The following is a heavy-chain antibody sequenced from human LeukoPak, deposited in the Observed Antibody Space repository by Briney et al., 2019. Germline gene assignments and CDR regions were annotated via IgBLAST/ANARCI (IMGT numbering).Heavy chain of an antibody. J-gene: IGHJ6*03. V-gene: IGHV3-23*01. CDR1: GFIFSSYA. CDR3: AKDRRMYSLYYYYMDV. D-gene: IGHD1-14*01. CDR2: ISGSAGRT. Sequence: GGSLRLSCAGSGASGFIFSSYAMSWVRQAPGMGLEWVSTISGSAGRTYYADSVKGRFTISRDNSKNTLYLQMNSLRAEDTAVYYCAKDRRMYSLYYYYMDVWGKGTTVTISS.